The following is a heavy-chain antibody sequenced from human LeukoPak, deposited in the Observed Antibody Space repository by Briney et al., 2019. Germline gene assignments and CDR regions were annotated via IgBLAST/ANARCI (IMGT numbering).Heavy chain of an antibody. D-gene: IGHD3/OR15-3a*01. CDR1: GFTFSSYA. CDR2: ISDNGGST. Sequence: GGSLRLSCAASGFTFSSYAMSWVRQAPGKGLEWVSSISDNGGSTYSADSVKGRFTISRDNSKNTLYLQMNSLRAEDTAVYYCAREFGLITGHWGQGTLVTVSS. CDR3: AREFGLITGH. V-gene: IGHV3-23*01. J-gene: IGHJ1*01.